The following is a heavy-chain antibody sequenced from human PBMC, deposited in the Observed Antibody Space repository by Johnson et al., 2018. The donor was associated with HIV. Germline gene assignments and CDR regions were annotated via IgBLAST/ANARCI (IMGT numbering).Heavy chain of an antibody. CDR2: ISGSGGST. V-gene: IGHV3-23*04. CDR1: GFTFSSYA. D-gene: IGHD6-6*01. CDR3: ASLVGSSSGEAFDI. Sequence: MLLVESGGGVVQPGRSLRLSCTASGFTFSSYAMSWVRQAPGKGLEWVSAISGSGGSTYYADSVKGRFTISRDNSKNTLYLQMNSLRAEDTAVYYCASLVGSSSGEAFDIWGQGTMVTVSS. J-gene: IGHJ3*02.